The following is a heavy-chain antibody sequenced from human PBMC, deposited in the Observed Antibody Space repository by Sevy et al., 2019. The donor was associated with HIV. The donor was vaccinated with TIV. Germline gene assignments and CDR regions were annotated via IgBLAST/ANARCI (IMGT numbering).Heavy chain of an antibody. CDR3: AHSGFGESIVDY. Sequence: SGPRLVKATQTLTLTCTFSGFSRSASGGGVGWIRQPPGKALEGLGLIYCDDDERYSPSLKTRLTLTKDPSEKQVVRAXXNMDPVDTATYYCAHSGFGESIVDYWGQGTLVTVSS. CDR2: IYCDDDE. D-gene: IGHD3-10*01. V-gene: IGHV2-5*02. J-gene: IGHJ4*02. CDR1: GFSRSASGGG.